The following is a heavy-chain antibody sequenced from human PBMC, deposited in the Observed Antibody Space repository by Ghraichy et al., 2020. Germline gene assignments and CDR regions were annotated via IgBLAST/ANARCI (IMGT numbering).Heavy chain of an antibody. Sequence: SETLSLTCTVSGGSISSSDYYWGWIRQPPGKGLEWIGIIYYSGSTYYNPSLKSRVTISVDTSKNQFSLKLSSVTAADTAVYYCARQGSYSSSWYEADFDYWGQGTLVTVSS. CDR2: IYYSGST. J-gene: IGHJ4*02. CDR3: ARQGSYSSSWYEADFDY. D-gene: IGHD6-13*01. V-gene: IGHV4-39*01. CDR1: GGSISSSDYY.